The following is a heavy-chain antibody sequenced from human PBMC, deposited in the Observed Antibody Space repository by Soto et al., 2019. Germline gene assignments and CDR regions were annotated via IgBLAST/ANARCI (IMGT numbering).Heavy chain of an antibody. Sequence: PSQTLSLTCAISGDSVSSNSAAWNWIRQSPSRGLEWLGRTYYRSKWYNDYAVSVKSRITINPDTSKNQFSLQLNSVTPEDTAVYYCARSKLEPLGRAGYYGMDVWGQGTTVTVSS. CDR2: TYYRSKWYN. CDR1: GDSVSSNSAA. J-gene: IGHJ6*02. V-gene: IGHV6-1*01. D-gene: IGHD1-1*01. CDR3: ARSKLEPLGRAGYYGMDV.